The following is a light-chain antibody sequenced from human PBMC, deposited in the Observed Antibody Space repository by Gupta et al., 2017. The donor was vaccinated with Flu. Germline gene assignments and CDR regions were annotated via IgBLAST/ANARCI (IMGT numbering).Light chain of an antibody. CDR3: AAWDDSLSGVV. CDR2: RNN. Sequence: QSVLTQPPSASGTPGQRVTISCSGRSSNIGSNYVYWYQQLPGTAPKLLIYRNNQRPSGVPDRVSGSKSGTSASLAISGLRSEDEADYYCAAWDDSLSGVVFGGGTKRTVL. CDR1: SSNIGSNY. J-gene: IGLJ2*01. V-gene: IGLV1-47*01.